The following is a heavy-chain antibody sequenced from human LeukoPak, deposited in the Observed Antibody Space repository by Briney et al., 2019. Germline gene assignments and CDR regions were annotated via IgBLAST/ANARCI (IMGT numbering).Heavy chain of an antibody. CDR1: GFSFSSYE. J-gene: IGHJ4*02. CDR2: ISSSGSIT. D-gene: IGHD6-6*01. CDR3: SGQYSSSSVVDY. V-gene: IGHV3-48*03. Sequence: GGSLRLSCAASGFSFSSYEMNWVRQAPGKGLEWVSYISSSGSITYSADSVKGRFTISRDNAKNALYLQMNSLRAEDTAIYYCSGQYSSSSVVDYWGQGTLSPSP.